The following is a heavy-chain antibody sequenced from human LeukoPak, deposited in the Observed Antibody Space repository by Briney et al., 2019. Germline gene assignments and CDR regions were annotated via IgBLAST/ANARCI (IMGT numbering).Heavy chain of an antibody. D-gene: IGHD4-23*01. J-gene: IGHJ4*02. Sequence: PGGSLRLSCVASGFTFSSYEMNWVRQAPGKGLEWVSHISSSGSTIYYTDSVKGRFTISRDNSKNLLYLQMNSLRAEDTAIYYCARTVARIGYWGQGTLVTVSS. CDR1: GFTFSSYE. CDR3: ARTVARIGY. V-gene: IGHV3-48*03. CDR2: ISSSGSTI.